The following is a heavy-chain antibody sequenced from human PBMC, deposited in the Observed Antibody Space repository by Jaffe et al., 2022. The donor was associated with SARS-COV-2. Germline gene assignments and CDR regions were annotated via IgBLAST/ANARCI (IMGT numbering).Heavy chain of an antibody. V-gene: IGHV3-30*18. CDR2: ISYDGSNK. CDR1: GFTFSSYG. J-gene: IGHJ6*02. CDR3: AKARSPYANYGMDV. Sequence: QVQLVESGGGVVQPGRSLRLSCAASGFTFSSYGMHWVRQAPGKGLEWVAVISYDGSNKYYADSVKGRFTISRDNSKNTLYLQMNSLRAEDTAVYYCAKARSPYANYGMDVWGQGTTVTVSS.